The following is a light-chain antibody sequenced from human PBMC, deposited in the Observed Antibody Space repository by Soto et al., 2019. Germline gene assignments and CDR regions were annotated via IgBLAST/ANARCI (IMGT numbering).Light chain of an antibody. J-gene: IGKJ1*01. CDR3: QQFHTYPWT. CDR2: TAS. Sequence: DIQLTQSPSFLSASVGDRVIITCRASQGITNYLAWYQQKPGKAPKPLIYTASTLQSGVPSRFSGSGAGTEFTLTITGLQPEDFATYFCQQFHTYPWTFGQGTKVEIK. CDR1: QGITNY. V-gene: IGKV1-9*01.